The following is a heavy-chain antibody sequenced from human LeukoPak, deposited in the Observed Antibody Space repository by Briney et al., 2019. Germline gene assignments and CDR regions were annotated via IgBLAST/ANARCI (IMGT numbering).Heavy chain of an antibody. CDR1: GGSISSYY. CDR3: ARDYGYGFYYYMDV. J-gene: IGHJ6*03. CDR2: IYYSGST. V-gene: IGHV4-59*01. D-gene: IGHD5-18*01. Sequence: SETLSLTCTVSGGSISSYYWSWIRQPPGKGLEWIGYIYYSGSTNYNPSLKSRVTISVDTSKNHFSLKLSSVTAADTAVYYCARDYGYGFYYYMDVWGKGTTVTVSS.